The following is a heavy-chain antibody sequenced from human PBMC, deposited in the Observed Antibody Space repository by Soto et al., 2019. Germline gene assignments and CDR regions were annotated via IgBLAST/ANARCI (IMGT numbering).Heavy chain of an antibody. J-gene: IGHJ4*02. D-gene: IGHD1-26*01. Sequence: SETLSLTCSVSGDSVSSDNYYWSWIRQPPGKGLEWIGYIYYSGSTNYNPSLKSRVTISVDTSKNQFSLKLSSVTAADTAVYYCARREWETAPIDYWGQGTLVTVSS. V-gene: IGHV4-61*01. CDR1: GDSVSSDNYY. CDR2: IYYSGST. CDR3: ARREWETAPIDY.